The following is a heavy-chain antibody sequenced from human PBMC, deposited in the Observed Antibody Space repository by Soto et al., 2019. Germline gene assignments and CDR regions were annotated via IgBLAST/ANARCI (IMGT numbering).Heavy chain of an antibody. CDR2: IYPGDSDT. CDR3: AGIAVAGTYYYGMDV. V-gene: IGHV5-51*01. J-gene: IGHJ6*02. CDR1: GYSFTSYW. D-gene: IGHD6-19*01. Sequence: PGESLKNSCKGSGYSFTSYWIGWVRQMPGKGLEWMGIIYPGDSDTRYSPSFQGQVTISADKSISTAYLQWSSLKASDTAMYYCAGIAVAGTYYYGMDVWGQGTTVTVSS.